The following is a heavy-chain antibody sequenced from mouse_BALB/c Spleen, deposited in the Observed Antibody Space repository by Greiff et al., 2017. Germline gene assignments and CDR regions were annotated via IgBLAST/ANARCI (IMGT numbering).Heavy chain of an antibody. D-gene: IGHD2-1*01. CDR1: GFTFTDYY. Sequence: EVKLVESGGGLVQPGGSLRLSCATSGFTFTDYYMSWVRQPPGKALEWLGFIRNKANGYTTEYSASVKGRFTISRDNSQSILYLQMNTLRAEDSATYYCARERDYYGNFCEYWGQGTTLTVSS. J-gene: IGHJ2*01. V-gene: IGHV7-3*02. CDR3: ARERDYYGNFCEY. CDR2: IRNKANGYTT.